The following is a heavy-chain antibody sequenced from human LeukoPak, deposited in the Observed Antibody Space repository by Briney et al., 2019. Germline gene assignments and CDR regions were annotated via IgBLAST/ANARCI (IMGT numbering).Heavy chain of an antibody. CDR2: ITSSSGYI. D-gene: IGHD3-22*01. Sequence: GGSLRLSCAASGFTFSTYSMTWVRQAPGKGLEWVSSITSSSGYIHYADSVKGRFTLSRDNAKNSLYLQMNSLRAEDTAVYYCARDGEYYYDSSGYHYYYYGMDVWGQGTTVTVSS. J-gene: IGHJ6*02. CDR1: GFTFSTYS. V-gene: IGHV3-21*01. CDR3: ARDGEYYYDSSGYHYYYYGMDV.